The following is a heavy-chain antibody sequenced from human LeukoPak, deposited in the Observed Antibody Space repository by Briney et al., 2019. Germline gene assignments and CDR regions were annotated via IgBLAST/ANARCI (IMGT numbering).Heavy chain of an antibody. CDR1: GFTFSSYS. CDR3: ARNDYGDLGDY. D-gene: IGHD4-17*01. Sequence: GGSLRLSCAASGFTFSSYSMNWVRQAAGKGLEWVSYISSSSSTIYYADSVKGRFTISRDNAKNSLYLQMNSLRAEDTAVYYCARNDYGDLGDYWGQGTLVTVSS. J-gene: IGHJ4*02. V-gene: IGHV3-48*04. CDR2: ISSSSSTI.